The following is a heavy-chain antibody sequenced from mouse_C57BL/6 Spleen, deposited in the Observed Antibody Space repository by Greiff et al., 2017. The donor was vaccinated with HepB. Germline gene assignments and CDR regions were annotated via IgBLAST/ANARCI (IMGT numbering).Heavy chain of an antibody. Sequence: QVQLQQSGAELVRPGASVTLSCKASGYTFTDYEMHWVKQTPVHGLEWIGAIDPETGGTAYNQKFEGKAILTADKSSSTAYMELRSLTSEDSAVYYCTRDYYYGSSPWFAYWGQGTLVTVSA. CDR1: GYTFTDYE. CDR3: TRDYYYGSSPWFAY. V-gene: IGHV1-15*01. J-gene: IGHJ3*01. D-gene: IGHD1-1*01. CDR2: IDPETGGT.